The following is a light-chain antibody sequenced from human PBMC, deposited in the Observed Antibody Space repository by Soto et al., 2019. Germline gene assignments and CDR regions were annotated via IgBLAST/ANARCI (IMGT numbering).Light chain of an antibody. CDR3: SSYTSSSTYV. CDR2: EVS. Sequence: QSVLTQPASVSGSPGQSITISCTGTNSDVGGYNSVSWYQQHPGKAPELMIYEVSNRPSGVSNRFSGSKSGNTASLTISGLQAEDEADYYCSSYTSSSTYVFGSGTMLTVL. J-gene: IGLJ1*01. V-gene: IGLV2-14*01. CDR1: NSDVGGYNS.